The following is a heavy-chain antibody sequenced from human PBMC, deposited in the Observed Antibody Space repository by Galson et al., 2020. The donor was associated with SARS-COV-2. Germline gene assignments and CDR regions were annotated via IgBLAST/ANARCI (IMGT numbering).Heavy chain of an antibody. CDR2: IYHSGST. CDR3: ARQGYSYADDY. V-gene: IGHV4-30-2*01. D-gene: IGHD5-18*01. J-gene: IGHJ4*02. CDR1: GCSTSSGGYS. Sequence: ETSENLSLNCTVSGCSTSSGGYSRTWIRQPPGTGLEWAGYIYHSGSTYYNPSLKSRVTISIDKSKKQFSLKLTSVTAADTAVYYCARQGYSYADDYWGQGILVTAS.